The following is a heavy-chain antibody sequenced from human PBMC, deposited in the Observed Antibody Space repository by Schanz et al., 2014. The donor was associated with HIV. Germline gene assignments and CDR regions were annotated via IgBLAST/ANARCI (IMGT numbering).Heavy chain of an antibody. CDR3: ARDLRVVPAASDNWFDP. CDR1: GYTFIGYY. Sequence: QVQLVQSGSEVKKPGASVKVSCKASGYTFIGYYMHWVRQAPGQGLEWMGWINPNSGGTNYAQKFQGRVTMTRDTSISTAYMELSRLRSDDTAVYYCARDLRVVPAASDNWFDPWGQGTLVTVSS. J-gene: IGHJ5*02. D-gene: IGHD2-2*01. V-gene: IGHV1-2*02. CDR2: INPNSGGT.